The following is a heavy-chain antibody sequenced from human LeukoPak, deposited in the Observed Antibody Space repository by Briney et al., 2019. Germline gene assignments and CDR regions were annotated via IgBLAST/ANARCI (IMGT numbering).Heavy chain of an antibody. D-gene: IGHD4-17*01. CDR3: AKAPHDYGDYLAAFDI. J-gene: IGHJ3*02. Sequence: GGSLRLSCAASGFTFSSYAMSWVRQAPGKGLEWVSAISGSGGSTYYADSVKGRFTISRDNSKNTLYLQMNSPRAEDTAVYYCAKAPHDYGDYLAAFDIWGQGTMVTVSS. CDR1: GFTFSSYA. CDR2: ISGSGGST. V-gene: IGHV3-23*01.